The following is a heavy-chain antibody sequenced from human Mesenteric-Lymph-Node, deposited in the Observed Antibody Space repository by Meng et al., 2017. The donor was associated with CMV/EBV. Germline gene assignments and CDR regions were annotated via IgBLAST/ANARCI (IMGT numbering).Heavy chain of an antibody. D-gene: IGHD4-23*01. Sequence: SGYTLTSVGISWVLQAPGQGLEWSGWVSGYNGNTMYAQKVQGRVTMTTDTSTSTAYMEVRSLRSDDTAIYYCARDRGNNNWIEPIDYWGQGTLVTVSS. J-gene: IGHJ4*02. CDR3: ARDRGNNNWIEPIDY. V-gene: IGHV1-18*01. CDR1: GYTLTSVG. CDR2: VSGYNGNT.